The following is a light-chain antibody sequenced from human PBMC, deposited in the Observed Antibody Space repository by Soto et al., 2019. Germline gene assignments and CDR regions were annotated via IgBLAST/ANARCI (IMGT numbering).Light chain of an antibody. CDR2: HVS. CDR3: YSYTTSSTYV. V-gene: IGLV2-14*01. Sequence: QSVLTQPASVSGSPGHSITISCTGTSSDVGGYNYVSWYQQHPAKVPKLMIYHVSNRPSGVSDRFSGSKSGNTASLTISGLQAEDEADYYCYSYTTSSTYVFGTGNKVTVL. CDR1: SSDVGGYNY. J-gene: IGLJ1*01.